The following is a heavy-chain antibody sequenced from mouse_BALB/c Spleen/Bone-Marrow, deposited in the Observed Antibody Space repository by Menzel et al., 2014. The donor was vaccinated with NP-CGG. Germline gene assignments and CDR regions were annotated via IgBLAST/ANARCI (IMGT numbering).Heavy chain of an antibody. CDR3: VRHGYFGNYYYALDY. V-gene: IGHV10-1*02. D-gene: IGHD2-1*01. Sequence: EVQVVESGGGLVQPKGSLKLSCAASGFTFNTYAMNWVRQAPGKGLEWVARIRSKSNNYATYYADSVKDRFTISRVDSQNMLYLQMNNLKTEDTAMYYCVRHGYFGNYYYALDYWGQGTSVTVSS. CDR1: GFTFNTYA. CDR2: IRSKSNNYAT. J-gene: IGHJ4*01.